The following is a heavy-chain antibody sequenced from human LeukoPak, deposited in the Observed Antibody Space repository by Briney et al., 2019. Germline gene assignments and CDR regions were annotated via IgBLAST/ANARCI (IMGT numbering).Heavy chain of an antibody. V-gene: IGHV3-53*01. CDR3: AREKYLYYGSGRGYAFDI. CDR1: GFTVSSNY. Sequence: GGSLRLSCAASGFTVSSNYMSWVRQAPGKGLEWVSVIYSGGSTYYADSVKGRFTISRDNSKNTLYLQMNSLRAEDTAVYYCAREKYLYYGSGRGYAFDIRGQGTMVTVSS. CDR2: IYSGGST. J-gene: IGHJ3*02. D-gene: IGHD3-10*01.